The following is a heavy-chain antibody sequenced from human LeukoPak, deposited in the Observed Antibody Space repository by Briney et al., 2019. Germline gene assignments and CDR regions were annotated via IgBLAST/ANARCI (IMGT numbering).Heavy chain of an antibody. CDR3: ARAFKYSMSGYYFDY. Sequence: GGSLRLSCAAAGFTFSSYEMSWVRQAPGKGLEWVSGINWNGGSTGYADSVKGRLTISRDNAKNSLYLQMNSLRAEDTALYYCARAFKYSMSGYYFDYWGQGTLVTVSS. CDR2: INWNGGST. V-gene: IGHV3-20*04. CDR1: GFTFSSYE. J-gene: IGHJ4*02. D-gene: IGHD2-21*01.